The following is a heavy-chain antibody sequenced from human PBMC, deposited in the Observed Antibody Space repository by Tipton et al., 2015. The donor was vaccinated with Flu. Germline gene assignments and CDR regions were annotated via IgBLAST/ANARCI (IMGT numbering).Heavy chain of an antibody. J-gene: IGHJ4*02. V-gene: IGHV1-18*01. CDR2: ISVYNSNT. CDR1: GYTFTRYG. D-gene: IGHD2-15*01. Sequence: QLVQSGAEVKKPGASVKVSCKASGYTFTRYGISWVRQAPGQGPEWMGWISVYNSNTNYAEKFQDRVTMTTDTSTSTAYMELRSLRSDDTALYYCARDWPYCSGGSCFSDIWGQGTLVTVCS. CDR3: ARDWPYCSGGSCFSDI.